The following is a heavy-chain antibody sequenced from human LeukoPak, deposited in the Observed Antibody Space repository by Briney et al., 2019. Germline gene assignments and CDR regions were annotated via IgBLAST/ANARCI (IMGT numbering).Heavy chain of an antibody. CDR1: GGFISSYY. CDR3: ARTPTLYYYNMDV. V-gene: IGHV4-59*01. Sequence: SETLSLTCTVSGGFISSYYWSWIRQPPGKGLEWIGYIYYSGITNYNPSLKSRVTISVDTSKNQFSLKLSSVTAADTAVYYCARTPTLYYYNMDVWGQGTTVTVSS. CDR2: IYYSGIT. J-gene: IGHJ6*03.